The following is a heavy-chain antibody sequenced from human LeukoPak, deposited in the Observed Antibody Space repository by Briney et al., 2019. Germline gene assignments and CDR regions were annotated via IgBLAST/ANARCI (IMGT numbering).Heavy chain of an antibody. D-gene: IGHD7-27*01. CDR2: ISGSGGST. CDR1: GFTFSSYS. J-gene: IGHJ4*02. Sequence: GGSLRLSCAASGFTFSSYSMNWVRQAPGKGLEWVSAISGSGGSTYYADSVKGRFTISRDNSKNTLYLQMNSLRAEDTAVYYCAKVSGERYFDYWGQGTLVTVSS. CDR3: AKVSGERYFDY. V-gene: IGHV3-23*01.